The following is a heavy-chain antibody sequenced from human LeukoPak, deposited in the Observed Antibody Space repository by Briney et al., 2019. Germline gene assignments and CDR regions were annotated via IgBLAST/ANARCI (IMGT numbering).Heavy chain of an antibody. CDR3: ARQGGYYDSSGSFVHY. V-gene: IGHV5-51*01. J-gene: IGHJ4*02. CDR1: GYSFTSYW. Sequence: GESLKISCKGSGYSFTSYWIGWVRQMPGKGLEWMGIIYPGDSDTRYSPSFQGQVTVSADKSISTAYLQWSSLKASDTAMYYCARQGGYYDSSGSFVHYWGQGTLVTVSS. D-gene: IGHD3-22*01. CDR2: IYPGDSDT.